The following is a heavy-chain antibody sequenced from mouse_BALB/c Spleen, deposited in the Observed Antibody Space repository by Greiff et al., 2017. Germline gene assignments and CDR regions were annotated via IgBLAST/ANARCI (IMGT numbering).Heavy chain of an antibody. D-gene: IGHD1-1*01. CDR2: ISSGGST. Sequence: EVELVESGGGLVKPGGSLKLSCAASGFTFSSYAMSWVRQTPEKRLEWVASISSGGSTYYPDSVKGRFTISRDNARNILYLQMSSLRSEDTAMYYCARDYYGSYYAMDYWGQGTSVTVSS. CDR1: GFTFSSYA. CDR3: ARDYYGSYYAMDY. J-gene: IGHJ4*01. V-gene: IGHV5-6-5*01.